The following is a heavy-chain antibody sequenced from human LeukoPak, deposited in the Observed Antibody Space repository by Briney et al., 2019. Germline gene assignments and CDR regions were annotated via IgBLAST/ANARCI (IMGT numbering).Heavy chain of an antibody. J-gene: IGHJ6*03. CDR1: GGSISSYY. CDR3: ARVSRSGYYTGYYYYLDV. V-gene: IGHV4-59*12. D-gene: IGHD3-3*01. Sequence: SETLSLTCTVSGGSISSYYWSWIRQPPGKGLEWVGYIYYSGSTNYNPSLKSRVTISVDTSKNKFSLKLNSVTAADTAVYYCARVSRSGYYTGYYYYLDVWGKGTTVTVSS. CDR2: IYYSGST.